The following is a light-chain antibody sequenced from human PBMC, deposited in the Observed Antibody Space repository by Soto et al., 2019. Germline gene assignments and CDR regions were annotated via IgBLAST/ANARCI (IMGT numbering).Light chain of an antibody. J-gene: IGLJ1*01. CDR3: SSHTSSSTVYV. CDR1: SSDIGAYKY. Sequence: QSVLTQPASVSGSPGQSITISCTGTSSDIGAYKYVSWYQQHPAQAPKLMIYQVSKRPSGVSNRFSGSKSGNTASLTISGLQAEDEADCYCSSHTSSSTVYVFGTGTKLTVL. CDR2: QVS. V-gene: IGLV2-14*01.